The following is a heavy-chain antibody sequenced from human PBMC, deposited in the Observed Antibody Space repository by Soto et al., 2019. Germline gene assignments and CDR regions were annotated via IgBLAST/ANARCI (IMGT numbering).Heavy chain of an antibody. V-gene: IGHV4-30-4*01. CDR2: IYYSGST. Sequence: PSETLSLTCAVYGGSFSGYYWSWIRQPPGKGLEWIGYIYYSGSTYYNPSLKSRVTISVDTSKNQFSLKLSSVTAADTAVYYCATTPYYYDSSGSYRGAFDIWGQGTMVTVSS. D-gene: IGHD3-22*01. J-gene: IGHJ3*02. CDR3: ATTPYYYDSSGSYRGAFDI. CDR1: GGSFSGYY.